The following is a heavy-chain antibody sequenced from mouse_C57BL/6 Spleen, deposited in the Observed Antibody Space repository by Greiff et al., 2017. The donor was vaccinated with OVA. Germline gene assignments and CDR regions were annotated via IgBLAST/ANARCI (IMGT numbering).Heavy chain of an antibody. V-gene: IGHV1-69*01. D-gene: IGHD1-1*01. CDR1: GYTFTSYW. J-gene: IGHJ4*01. CDR3: ARGNYYGSSSHYYAMDY. CDR2: IDPSDSYT. Sequence: QVQLKQPGAELVMPGASVKLSCKASGYTFTSYWMHWVKQRPGQGLEWIGEIDPSDSYTNYNQKFKGKSTLTVDKSSSTAYMQLSSLTSEDSAVYYCARGNYYGSSSHYYAMDYWGQGTSVTVSS.